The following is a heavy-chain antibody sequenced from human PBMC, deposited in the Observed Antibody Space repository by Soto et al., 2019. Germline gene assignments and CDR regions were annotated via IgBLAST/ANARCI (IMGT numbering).Heavy chain of an antibody. CDR2: ISSSSSTI. Sequence: GGSLRLSCAASGFTFSSYSMNWVRQAPGKGLEWVSYISSSSSTIYYADSVKGRFTISRDNAKNSLYLQMNSLRDEDTAVYYCARDEEWGRSSGYYYHYYYYGMDVWGQGTTVTVYS. CDR1: GFTFSSYS. J-gene: IGHJ6*02. D-gene: IGHD3-22*01. V-gene: IGHV3-48*02. CDR3: ARDEEWGRSSGYYYHYYYYGMDV.